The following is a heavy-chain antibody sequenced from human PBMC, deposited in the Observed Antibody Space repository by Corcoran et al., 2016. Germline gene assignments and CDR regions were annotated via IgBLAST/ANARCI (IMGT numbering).Heavy chain of an antibody. D-gene: IGHD2-2*01. CDR3: AIDRDIVVVPADYGMDV. CDR2: INPSGGST. Sequence: QVQLVQSGAEVKKPGASVKVSCKASGYTFTSYYMHWVRQAPGQGLEWMGIINPSGGSTSYAQKFQGRVTMTRDTSTSTVYMELSSLRSEDTAVYDCAIDRDIVVVPADYGMDVWGQGTTVTVSS. CDR1: GYTFTSYY. V-gene: IGHV1-46*01. J-gene: IGHJ6*02.